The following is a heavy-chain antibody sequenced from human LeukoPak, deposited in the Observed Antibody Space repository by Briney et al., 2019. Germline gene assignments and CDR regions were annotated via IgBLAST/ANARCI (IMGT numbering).Heavy chain of an antibody. D-gene: IGHD2-2*01. CDR3: ARSGHCSGVGCYAQGIDY. CDR1: GYTFTGYY. V-gene: IGHV1-2*02. Sequence: ASVKVSCKASGYTFTGYYMHWVRQAPGQGLEWMGWINPNSGGTNYAQKFQGRVTMTRDTSISTAYMEVTNLRSDDTAMYYCARSGHCSGVGCYAQGIDYWGQGTLVTVSS. CDR2: INPNSGGT. J-gene: IGHJ4*02.